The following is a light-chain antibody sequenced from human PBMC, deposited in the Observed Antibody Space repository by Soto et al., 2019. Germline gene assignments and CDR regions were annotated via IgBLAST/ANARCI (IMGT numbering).Light chain of an antibody. J-gene: IGKJ1*01. CDR2: KAS. CDR3: QQYNNWPPWT. Sequence: DIQMTQSPSTLSGSVGDRVTITCRASQTISSWLAWYQQKPGKATKLLIYKASTLKSGVPSRFSGSGSGTEFTLTISSLQSEDFAAYYCQQYNNWPPWTFGQGTKVDIK. V-gene: IGKV1-5*03. CDR1: QTISSW.